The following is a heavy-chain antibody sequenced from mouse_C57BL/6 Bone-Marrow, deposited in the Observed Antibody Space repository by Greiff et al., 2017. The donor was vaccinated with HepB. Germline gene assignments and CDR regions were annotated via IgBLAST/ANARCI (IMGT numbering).Heavy chain of an antibody. V-gene: IGHV1-18*01. Sequence: EVQLQQSGPELVKPGASVKIPCKASGYTFTDYNMDWVKQSHGKSLEWIGDINPNNGGTIYNQKFKGKATLTVDKSSSTAYMELRSLTSEDTAVYYCARPRVDITTVDYYAMDYWGQGTSVTVSS. CDR1: GYTFTDYN. D-gene: IGHD1-1*01. CDR3: ARPRVDITTVDYYAMDY. J-gene: IGHJ4*01. CDR2: INPNNGGT.